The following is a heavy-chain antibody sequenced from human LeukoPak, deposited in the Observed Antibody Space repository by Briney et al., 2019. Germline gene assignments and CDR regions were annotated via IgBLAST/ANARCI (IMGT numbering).Heavy chain of an antibody. CDR2: ISSSSSTI. CDR1: GFTFSSYS. J-gene: IGHJ4*02. CDR3: ARDLENTAMAYGGYYFDY. D-gene: IGHD5-18*01. Sequence: GGSLRLSCAASGFTFSSYSMNWVRQAPGKGLEWVSYISSSSSTIYYADSVKGRFTISGDNAKNSLYLQLNSLRAEDTAVYYCARDLENTAMAYGGYYFDYWGQGTLVTVSS. V-gene: IGHV3-48*01.